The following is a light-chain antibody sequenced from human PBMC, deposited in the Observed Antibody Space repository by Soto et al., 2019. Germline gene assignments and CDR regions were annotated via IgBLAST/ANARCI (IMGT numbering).Light chain of an antibody. CDR2: DVN. Sequence: QSALTQPASVSGSPGQSITLSCTGTSSDIGGYDYVSWYQRHTVKAPKLIIYDVNNRPSGVSNRFSGSKSGNTASLTISGLQAEDDADYYCTSYASGISHVVFGGGTKLTVL. V-gene: IGLV2-14*01. CDR3: TSYASGISHVV. J-gene: IGLJ2*01. CDR1: SSDIGGYDY.